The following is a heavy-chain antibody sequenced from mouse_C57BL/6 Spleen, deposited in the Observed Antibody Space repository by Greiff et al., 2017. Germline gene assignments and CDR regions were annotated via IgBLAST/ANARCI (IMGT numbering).Heavy chain of an antibody. V-gene: IGHV3-6*01. J-gene: IGHJ2*01. CDR1: GYSITSGYY. CDR2: ISYDGSN. CDR3: AIGIYDGYYVGY. Sequence: EVKLQESGPGLVKPSQSLSLTCSVTGYSITSGYYWNWIRQFPGNKLEWMGYISYDGSNNYNPSLKNRISITRDTSKNQFFLKLNSVTTEDTATYYCAIGIYDGYYVGYWGQGTTLTVSS. D-gene: IGHD2-3*01.